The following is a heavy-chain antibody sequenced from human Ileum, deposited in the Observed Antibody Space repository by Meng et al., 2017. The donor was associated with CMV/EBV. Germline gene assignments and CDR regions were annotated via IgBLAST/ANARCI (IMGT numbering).Heavy chain of an antibody. Sequence: VQLQEPGPGLVKPSETLSPTCTVSGGSINNTYWSWIRQSAEKGLEWIGRIYAKGNTNYNPSLQSRVTMSVDTSKNQFSLKLSSVTAADTAVYYCARDRSSSWYKDWFAPWGQGTLVTVSS. V-gene: IGHV4-4*07. CDR3: ARDRSSSWYKDWFAP. D-gene: IGHD6-13*01. J-gene: IGHJ5*02. CDR1: GGSINNTY. CDR2: IYAKGNT.